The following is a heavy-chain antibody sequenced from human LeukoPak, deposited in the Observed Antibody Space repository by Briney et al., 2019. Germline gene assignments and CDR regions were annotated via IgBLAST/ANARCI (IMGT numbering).Heavy chain of an antibody. D-gene: IGHD1-26*01. CDR2: ISYDGSNK. Sequence: GRSLRLSCAASGFTFSSYAMHWVRQAPGKGLEWVAVISYDGSNKYYADSVKGRFTISRDNSKNTLYMQMNSLRAEDTAVYYCARGRVGATGALDYWGQGTLVTVSS. V-gene: IGHV3-30-3*01. J-gene: IGHJ4*02. CDR3: ARGRVGATGALDY. CDR1: GFTFSSYA.